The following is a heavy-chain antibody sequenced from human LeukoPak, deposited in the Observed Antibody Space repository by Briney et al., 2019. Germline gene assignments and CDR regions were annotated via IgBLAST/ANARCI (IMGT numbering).Heavy chain of an antibody. J-gene: IGHJ5*02. CDR3: AKDTSYDILTGYNWFDP. D-gene: IGHD3-9*01. V-gene: IGHV3-30*01. CDR1: GFTFSTYA. CDR2: MSYDGINK. Sequence: PGRSLRLSCAASGFTFSTYAMHWVRQAPGKGLEWVAVMSYDGINKYYADSVKGRFTISRDNSKYTLSLQMNSLRAEDTAVYYCAKDTSYDILTGYNWFDPWGQGTLVTVSS.